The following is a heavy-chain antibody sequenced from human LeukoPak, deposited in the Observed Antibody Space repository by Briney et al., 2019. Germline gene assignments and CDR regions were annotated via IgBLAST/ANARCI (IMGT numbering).Heavy chain of an antibody. V-gene: IGHV4-38-2*02. CDR3: ARSGTWSIAARN. D-gene: IGHD6-6*01. CDR1: GYSISSGYY. Sequence: PSETLSLTCTVSGYSISSGYYWGWIRQPPGKGLEWTGNIYHSGRTYDNPSLKSRVTISVDTSKNQFSLKLSSVTAADTAVYYCARSGTWSIAARNWGQGTLVTVSS. CDR2: IYHSGRT. J-gene: IGHJ4*02.